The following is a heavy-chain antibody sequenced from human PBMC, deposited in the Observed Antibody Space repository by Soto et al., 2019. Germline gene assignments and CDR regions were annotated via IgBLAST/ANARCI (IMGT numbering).Heavy chain of an antibody. V-gene: IGHV1-8*01. Sequence: QVQLVQSGAEVKKPGASVKVSCKASGYTFTSYDINWVRQAPGQGLEWMGWMNANSGNTGYAQKFQGRVTMTRNTSISTVYMERSSLRSEDTSVYYCARDRSGYLDYWGQGTLVTVSS. J-gene: IGHJ4*02. CDR2: MNANSGNT. CDR3: ARDRSGYLDY. CDR1: GYTFTSYD. D-gene: IGHD2-15*01.